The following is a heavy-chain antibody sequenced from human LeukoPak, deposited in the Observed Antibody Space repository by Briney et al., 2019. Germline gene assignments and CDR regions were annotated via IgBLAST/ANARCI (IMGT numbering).Heavy chain of an antibody. V-gene: IGHV1-69*04. D-gene: IGHD6-19*01. CDR3: ARDEFGYSSGWGM. J-gene: IGHJ4*02. CDR2: IIPILGIA. Sequence: ASVKVSCKASGGTFSSYAISWVRQAPGQGLEWMGRIIPILGIANYAQKFQGRVTITADKSTSTAYMELSSLRSEDTAVYYCARDEFGYSSGWGMGGQGTLVTVSS. CDR1: GGTFSSYA.